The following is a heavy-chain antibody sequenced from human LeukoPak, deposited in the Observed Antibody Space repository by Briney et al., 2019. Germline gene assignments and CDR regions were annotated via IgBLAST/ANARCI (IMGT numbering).Heavy chain of an antibody. V-gene: IGHV3-23*01. J-gene: IGHJ4*02. CDR3: AKANYSGSYYFDS. CDR1: GFTFSRSA. Sequence: GGSLRLSCAASGFTFSRSAMNWVRKAPGKGLEWVSSFSASGGTTYYADSVKGRFTISRDNSKNTLSVQMNSLRAEDTAVYYCAKANYSGSYYFDSWGQGTLVTVSS. D-gene: IGHD1-26*01. CDR2: FSASGGTT.